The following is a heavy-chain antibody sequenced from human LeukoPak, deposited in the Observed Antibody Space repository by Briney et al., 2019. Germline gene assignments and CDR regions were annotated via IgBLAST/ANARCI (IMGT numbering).Heavy chain of an antibody. CDR1: GYSISSGYY. CDR3: ARSGYYYGSGSYWFDP. Sequence: PSETLSLTCTVSGYSISSGYYWGWIRQPPGKGLEWIGSIYHSGSTYYNPSLKSRVTISVDTSKNQFSLKLSSVTAADTAVYYCARSGYYYGSGSYWFDPWGQGILVTVSS. D-gene: IGHD3-10*01. V-gene: IGHV4-38-2*02. J-gene: IGHJ5*02. CDR2: IYHSGST.